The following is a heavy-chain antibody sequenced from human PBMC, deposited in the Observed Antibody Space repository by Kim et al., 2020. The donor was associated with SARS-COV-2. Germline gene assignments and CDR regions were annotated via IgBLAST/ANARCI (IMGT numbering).Heavy chain of an antibody. CDR1: GGSFSGYY. D-gene: IGHD4-17*01. Sequence: SETLSLTCAVYGGSFSGYYWSWIRQPPGKGLEWIGEINHSGSTNYNPSLKSRVTISVDTSKNQFSLKLSSVTAADTAVYYCARGPDYGDPNYYYYGMDVWGQGTTVTVSS. V-gene: IGHV4-34*01. J-gene: IGHJ6*02. CDR2: INHSGST. CDR3: ARGPDYGDPNYYYYGMDV.